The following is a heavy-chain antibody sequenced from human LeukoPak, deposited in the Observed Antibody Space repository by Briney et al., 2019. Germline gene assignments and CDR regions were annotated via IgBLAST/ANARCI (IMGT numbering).Heavy chain of an antibody. CDR3: ARGARYSSSRNAFDI. V-gene: IGHV4-4*07. CDR2: IYTSGST. D-gene: IGHD6-13*01. J-gene: IGHJ3*02. CDR1: GGSISTYY. Sequence: SETLSLTCTVSGGSISTYYWSWIRQPAGKGLEWIGRIYTSGSTNYNPSLKSRVTMSVDTSKNQFSLNLNSVTAADTAAYYCARGARYSSSRNAFDIWGQGTMVTVSS.